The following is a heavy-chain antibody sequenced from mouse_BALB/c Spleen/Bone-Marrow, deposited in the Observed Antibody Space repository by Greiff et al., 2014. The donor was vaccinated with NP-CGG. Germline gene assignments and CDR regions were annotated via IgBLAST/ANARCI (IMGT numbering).Heavy chain of an antibody. J-gene: IGHJ3*01. Sequence: EVQLQQSGAELVKPGASVKLSCTASGFNIKDTYMHWVKQRPEQGLEWIGRIDPANGNTKYDPKFQGKATITADTSSKTAYLQLSSLTSEDTAVYYCASYYYGSSLFAYWGQGTLVTVSA. D-gene: IGHD1-1*01. CDR2: IDPANGNT. CDR3: ASYYYGSSLFAY. CDR1: GFNIKDTY. V-gene: IGHV14-3*02.